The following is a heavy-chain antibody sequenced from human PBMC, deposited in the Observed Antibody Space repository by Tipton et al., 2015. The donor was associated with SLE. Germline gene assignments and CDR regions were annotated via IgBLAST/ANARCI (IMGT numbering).Heavy chain of an antibody. CDR1: GGSFSGYY. CDR2: IYYSGST. V-gene: IGHV4-34*01. D-gene: IGHD6-6*01. Sequence: TLSLTCAVYGGSFSGYYWSWIRQPPGKGLEWIGYIYYSGSTYYNPSLKSRVTISVDTSKNQFSLKLSSVTAADTAVYYCARVPDDPSSSPTFDYWGQGTLVIVSS. J-gene: IGHJ4*02. CDR3: ARVPDDPSSSPTFDY.